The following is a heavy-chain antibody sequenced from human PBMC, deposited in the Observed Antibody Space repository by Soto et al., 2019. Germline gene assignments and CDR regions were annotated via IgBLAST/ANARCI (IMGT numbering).Heavy chain of an antibody. CDR1: GFTFSDYY. CDR2: ISSSSSYT. D-gene: IGHD3-22*01. J-gene: IGHJ4*02. CDR3: ASAYDSSGYYDY. V-gene: IGHV3-11*06. Sequence: GSLRLSCAASGFTFSDYYMSWIRQAPGKGLEWVSYISSSSSYTNYADSVKGRFTISRDNAKNSLYLQMNSLRAEDTAVYYCASAYDSSGYYDYWGQGTLVTVSS.